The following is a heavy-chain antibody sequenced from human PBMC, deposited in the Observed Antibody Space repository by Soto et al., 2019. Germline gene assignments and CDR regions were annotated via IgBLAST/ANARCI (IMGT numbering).Heavy chain of an antibody. Sequence: PGGSLRLSCAASKFMFSNYWMTWVRQAPGKGLEWVANIKQDGSHTYYLDSVKGRFAISRDNAKNSVYLQMNSLRAEDTAVYYCARIGYSSSSLDYWGQGTLVTVYS. CDR1: KFMFSNYW. D-gene: IGHD6-6*01. CDR3: ARIGYSSSSLDY. CDR2: IKQDGSHT. J-gene: IGHJ4*02. V-gene: IGHV3-7*03.